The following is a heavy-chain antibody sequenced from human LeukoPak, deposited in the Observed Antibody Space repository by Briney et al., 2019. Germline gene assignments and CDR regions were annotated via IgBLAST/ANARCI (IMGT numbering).Heavy chain of an antibody. D-gene: IGHD3-16*01. Sequence: GGSLRLSCSASGFTFSKHAMHWVRQAPGKGLEYVSGISSKGQSDFYADSVMGRFTVSRDNTENTLWLQMSSLRVEDTAVYFCVTASPYSGLGDWGHGILVIVSS. CDR3: VTASPYSGLGD. CDR1: GFTFSKHA. J-gene: IGHJ4*01. V-gene: IGHV3-64D*06. CDR2: ISSKGQSD.